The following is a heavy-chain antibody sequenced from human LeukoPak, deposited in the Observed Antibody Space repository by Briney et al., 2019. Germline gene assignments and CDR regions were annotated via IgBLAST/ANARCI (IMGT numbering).Heavy chain of an antibody. J-gene: IGHJ4*02. CDR1: GFTFSSYA. CDR3: AKAPYDSSGWMDY. CDR2: ISGSGGST. V-gene: IGHV3-23*01. Sequence: GGSLRLSCAASGFTFSSYAMSWVRQAPGKGLEWVSAISGSGGSTYYADSVKGRFTTSRDNSKNTLYLQMSSLRAEDTAVYYCAKAPYDSSGWMDYWGQGTLVTVSS. D-gene: IGHD3-22*01.